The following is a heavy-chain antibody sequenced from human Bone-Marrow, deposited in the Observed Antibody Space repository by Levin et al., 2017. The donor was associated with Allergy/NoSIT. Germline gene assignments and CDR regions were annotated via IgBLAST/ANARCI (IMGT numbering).Heavy chain of an antibody. J-gene: IGHJ3*02. CDR1: GFTFSGSA. CDR2: IRTKGNSFAT. CDR3: ATHFGDFESLAFDI. D-gene: IGHD4-17*01. Sequence: GGSLRLSCAASGFTFSGSAMHWVRQASGKGLEWVGRIRTKGNSFATAYAASVKGRFTISRDDSKNTAYLQMHSLKIEDTAVYYCATHFGDFESLAFDIWGQGTMVTV. V-gene: IGHV3-73*01.